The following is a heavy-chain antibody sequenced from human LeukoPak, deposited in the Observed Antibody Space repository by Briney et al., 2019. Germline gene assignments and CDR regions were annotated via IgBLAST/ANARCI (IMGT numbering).Heavy chain of an antibody. V-gene: IGHV3-43*02. CDR3: AKDIAAAGYYFDY. J-gene: IGHJ4*02. D-gene: IGHD6-13*01. Sequence: GGSLRLSCAASGFTFYDYSLYWVRQTPGEGLEWVSLISGDGGSTYYADSVKGRFTISRDNSKNSLYLQMNSLRTEDTALYHCAKDIAAAGYYFDYWGQGTLVTVSS. CDR2: ISGDGGST. CDR1: GFTFYDYS.